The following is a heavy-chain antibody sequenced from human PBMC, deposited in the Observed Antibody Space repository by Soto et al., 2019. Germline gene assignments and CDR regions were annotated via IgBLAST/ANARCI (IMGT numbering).Heavy chain of an antibody. J-gene: IGHJ5*01. D-gene: IGHD3-22*01. CDR3: ARVITMIDRRWFDS. CDR2: FYYSGST. Sequence: SETLSLTCTVSGGCISSGCYYWSSIRQHPGNGLEWIGYFYYSGSTYYNPSLKSRGTISVDMSKNQFSLKLSSVTAAATAVYYCARVITMIDRRWFDSWRQGPMVTVSS. V-gene: IGHV4-31*03. CDR1: GGCISSGCYY.